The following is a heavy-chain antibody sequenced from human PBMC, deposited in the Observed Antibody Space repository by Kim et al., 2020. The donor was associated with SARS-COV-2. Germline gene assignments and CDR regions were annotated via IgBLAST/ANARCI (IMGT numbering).Heavy chain of an antibody. V-gene: IGHV1-46*01. D-gene: IGHD3-22*01. Sequence: ASVKVSCKASGYTFTSYYMHWVRQAPGQGLEWMGIINPSGGSTSYAQKFQGRVTMTRDTSTSTVYMELSSLRSEDTAVYYCARGYYYDSSGYYYVDGSLLDYWGQGTLVTVSS. J-gene: IGHJ4*02. CDR1: GYTFTSYY. CDR2: INPSGGST. CDR3: ARGYYYDSSGYYYVDGSLLDY.